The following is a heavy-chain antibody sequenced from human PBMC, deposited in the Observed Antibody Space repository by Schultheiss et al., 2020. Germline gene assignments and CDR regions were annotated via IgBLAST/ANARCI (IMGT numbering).Heavy chain of an antibody. D-gene: IGHD3-22*01. CDR3: AKHVGYYDSSGYYYLWLRVAYYFDY. Sequence: GGSLRLSCAASGFTFSSYGMHWVRQAPGKGLEWVAVISYDGSNKYYADSVKGRFTISRDNSKNTLYLQMNSLRAEDTAVYYCAKHVGYYDSSGYYYLWLRVAYYFDYWGQGTLVNVSS. CDR2: ISYDGSNK. CDR1: GFTFSSYG. J-gene: IGHJ4*02. V-gene: IGHV3-30*18.